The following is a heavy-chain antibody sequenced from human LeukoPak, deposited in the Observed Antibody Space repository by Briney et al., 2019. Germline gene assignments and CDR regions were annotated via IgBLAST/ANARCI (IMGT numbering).Heavy chain of an antibody. CDR3: ARVLTIFGVVTPYFDY. Sequence: LETLSLTCTVSAGSVSSGSDYWSWIRQPPGKGLEWIGFIHYSGSTTYSPSLKSRVSISVDTSKNQFSLKLSSVTAADTAIYYCARVLTIFGVVTPYFDYWGQGTLVTVSS. D-gene: IGHD3-3*01. J-gene: IGHJ4*02. V-gene: IGHV4-61*01. CDR1: AGSVSSGSDY. CDR2: IHYSGST.